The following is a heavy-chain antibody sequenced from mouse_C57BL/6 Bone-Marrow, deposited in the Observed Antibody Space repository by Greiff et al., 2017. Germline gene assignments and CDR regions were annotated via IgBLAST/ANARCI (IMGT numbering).Heavy chain of an antibody. Sequence: QVQLQQPGAELVKPGASVKLSCKASGYTFTSYWMHWVKQRPGQGLEWIGMIHPNSGSTNYNEKFKSKATLTVDKSSSTAYMQLSSLTSEDSAVYYCARGVYDYDGGGYFDVWGTGTTVTVSS. D-gene: IGHD2-4*01. CDR3: ARGVYDYDGGGYFDV. CDR2: IHPNSGST. CDR1: GYTFTSYW. V-gene: IGHV1-64*01. J-gene: IGHJ1*03.